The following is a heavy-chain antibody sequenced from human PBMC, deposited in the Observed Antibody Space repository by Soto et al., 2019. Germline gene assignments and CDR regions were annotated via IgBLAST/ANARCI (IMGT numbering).Heavy chain of an antibody. CDR3: AREVDSSSWSIGGYYFDY. J-gene: IGHJ4*02. D-gene: IGHD6-13*01. CDR2: IYYSTST. V-gene: IGHV4-59*01. Sequence: KTSETLSLTLTVSGGSISSYYWSWSRQPPGEGLEWIGYIYYSTSTNHNPPLKSRVTISVDTSKSQFSLKLSSVTAADTAVYYCAREVDSSSWSIGGYYFDYWGQGTLVTVSS. CDR1: GGSISSYY.